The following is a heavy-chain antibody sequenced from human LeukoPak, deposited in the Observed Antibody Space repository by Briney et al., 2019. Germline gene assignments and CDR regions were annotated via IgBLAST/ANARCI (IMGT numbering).Heavy chain of an antibody. CDR1: GYSISSGYY. CDR2: IYHSGST. D-gene: IGHD2-15*01. Sequence: SETLSLTCAVSGYSISSGYYWGWIRQPPVKGLEWIGSIYHSGSTHYNPSLKSRVTISVDTSNNQFSVKLSSVTAADTAVYYGARQDVVVVVDPFDYWGQGTLVTVSS. V-gene: IGHV4-38-2*01. J-gene: IGHJ4*02. CDR3: ARQDVVVVVDPFDY.